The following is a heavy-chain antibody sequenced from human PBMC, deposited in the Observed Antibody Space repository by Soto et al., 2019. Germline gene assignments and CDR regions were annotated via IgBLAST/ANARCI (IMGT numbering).Heavy chain of an antibody. Sequence: QVQLVESGGGVVQPGKSLRLSCVASGFTFSGYAMHWIRQAPGKAPEWVALISSDGSSTLYADSVRGRFTISRDNSRDTLYLQLNSLRPDDTAVFSCARGAYRYFDYWGQGTLDTVSS. CDR2: ISSDGSST. CDR1: GFTFSGYA. CDR3: ARGAYRYFDY. J-gene: IGHJ4*02. D-gene: IGHD4-4*01. V-gene: IGHV3-30-3*01.